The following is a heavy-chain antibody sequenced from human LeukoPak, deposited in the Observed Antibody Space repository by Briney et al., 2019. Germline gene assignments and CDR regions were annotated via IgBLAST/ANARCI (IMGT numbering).Heavy chain of an antibody. J-gene: IGHJ4*02. Sequence: GASVKVSCKASGYTFTSYGISWVRQAPGQGLEWMGGIIPIFGTANYAQKFQGRVTITADESTSTAYMELSSLRSEDTAVYYCARNYYDSSGYYATFDYWGQGTLVTVSS. CDR2: IIPIFGTA. CDR3: ARNYYDSSGYYATFDY. CDR1: GYTFTSYG. D-gene: IGHD3-22*01. V-gene: IGHV1-69*13.